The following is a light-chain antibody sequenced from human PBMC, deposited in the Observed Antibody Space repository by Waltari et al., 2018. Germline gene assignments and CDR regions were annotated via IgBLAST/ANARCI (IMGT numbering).Light chain of an antibody. CDR1: SSNIGSNT. Sequence: QSVLTQPPSASGTPGQRVTISCSGSSSNIGSNTVNWYQQLPGTAPKLLIYSNNQRPSGVPGRVSGSKSGTSASLAISGLQSEDEADYYCAAWDDSLNGVVFGGGTKLTVL. CDR3: AAWDDSLNGVV. CDR2: SNN. J-gene: IGLJ2*01. V-gene: IGLV1-44*01.